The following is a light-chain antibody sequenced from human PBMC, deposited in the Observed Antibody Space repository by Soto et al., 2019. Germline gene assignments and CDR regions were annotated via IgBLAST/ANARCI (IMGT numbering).Light chain of an antibody. Sequence: DIQMTQSPSSVSASVGDSVTITCRASQGIDNWLAWYQQKPEMAPKLLISAASNLQSGVPTRFSGSGSGTDFTLTINSRQPEDFATYFCQQAIHFPLAFGGGTKVEI. V-gene: IGKV1-12*01. J-gene: IGKJ4*01. CDR3: QQAIHFPLA. CDR2: AAS. CDR1: QGIDNW.